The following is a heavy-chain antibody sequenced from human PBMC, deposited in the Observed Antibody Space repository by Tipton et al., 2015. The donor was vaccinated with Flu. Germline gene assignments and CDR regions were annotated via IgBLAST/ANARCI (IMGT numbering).Heavy chain of an antibody. D-gene: IGHD4-11*01. CDR2: IYSSGST. V-gene: IGHV4-4*07. CDR3: ASHSYSRGRAGH. CDR1: GGSINSYY. J-gene: IGHJ4*02. Sequence: TLSLTCTVSGGSINSYYWSWLRQPAGKGLEWIGRIYSSGSTNYSPSLKSRLTISVDTSKNQFSLKLSSVTAADTAVFYCASHSYSRGRAGHWGQGTLVTVSS.